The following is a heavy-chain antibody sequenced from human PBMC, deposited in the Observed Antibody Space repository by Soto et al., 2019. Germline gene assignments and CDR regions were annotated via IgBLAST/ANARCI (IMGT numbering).Heavy chain of an antibody. CDR1: GFNFNNYA. CDR2: ISGNTIAT. CDR3: ARDRCSSTSCYWEDY. D-gene: IGHD2-2*01. V-gene: IGHV3-23*01. Sequence: GGSLRLSCEASGFNFNNYAMSWVRQAPGKGLEWVSVISGNTIATYYADSVKGRFTISRDNSKNTLYLQMNSLRAEDTAVYYCARDRCSSTSCYWEDYWGQGTLVTVSS. J-gene: IGHJ4*02.